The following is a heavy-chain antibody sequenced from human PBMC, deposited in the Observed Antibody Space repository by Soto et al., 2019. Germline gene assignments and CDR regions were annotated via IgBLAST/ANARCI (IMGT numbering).Heavy chain of an antibody. V-gene: IGHV3-15*01. CDR3: TADHWS. D-gene: IGHD3-3*01. CDR1: EYTFGDAW. Sequence: PWGSLRLSCVVFEYTFGDAWISCFRQAPVKWLEWVARINRKIDGETTDYAAPVEGRFTIARDDSKNTLYLQMSSLKIEDTAVYFCTADHWSWGQGTLVTVSS. J-gene: IGHJ4*02. CDR2: INRKIDGETT.